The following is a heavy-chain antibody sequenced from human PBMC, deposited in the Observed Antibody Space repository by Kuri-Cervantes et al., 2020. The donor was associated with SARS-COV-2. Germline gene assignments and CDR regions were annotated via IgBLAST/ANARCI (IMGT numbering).Heavy chain of an antibody. CDR3: AKDQEDSYGISYFDY. Sequence: GGSLRLSFAASGFTFSSYGMHWVRKAPGKGLEWVAVISYDGSNKYYADSVKGRFTISRENSKNTLYLQMNSLRAEDTAVYYCAKDQEDSYGISYFDYWGQGTLVTVSS. CDR1: GFTFSSYG. J-gene: IGHJ4*02. D-gene: IGHD5-18*01. V-gene: IGHV3-30*18. CDR2: ISYDGSNK.